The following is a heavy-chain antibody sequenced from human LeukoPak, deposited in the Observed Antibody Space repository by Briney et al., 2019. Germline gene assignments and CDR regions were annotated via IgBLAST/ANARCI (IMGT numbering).Heavy chain of an antibody. CDR2: IYYSGST. J-gene: IGHJ4*02. D-gene: IGHD3-22*01. CDR1: GGSISSYY. V-gene: IGHV4-59*01. CDR3: ARVGRDYYDSRGYYFDY. Sequence: PSETLSLTCTVSGGSISSYYWSWIRQPPGKGLEWIGYIYYSGSTNYNPSLKSRVTISVDTSKNQFSLKLSSVTAADTAVYYCARVGRDYYDSRGYYFDYWGQGTLVTVSS.